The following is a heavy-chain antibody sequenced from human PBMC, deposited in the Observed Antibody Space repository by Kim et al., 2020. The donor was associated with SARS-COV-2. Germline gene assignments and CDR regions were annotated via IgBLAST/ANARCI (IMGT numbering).Heavy chain of an antibody. CDR2: IYYSGST. J-gene: IGHJ5*02. CDR1: GGSISNYY. D-gene: IGHD6-19*01. Sequence: SETLSLTCTVSGGSISNYYWSWIRQPPGKGLEWIGYIYYSGSTNYNPSLKSRVTISVDTCKNQFSLKLSSVTAADTAVYYCARDSSMAGYPHFDPWGQGTLVTVSS. V-gene: IGHV4-59*01. CDR3: ARDSSMAGYPHFDP.